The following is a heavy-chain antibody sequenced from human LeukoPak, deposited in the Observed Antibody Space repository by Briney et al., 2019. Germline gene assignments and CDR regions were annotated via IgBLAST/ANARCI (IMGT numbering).Heavy chain of an antibody. D-gene: IGHD2-15*01. J-gene: IGHJ5*02. V-gene: IGHV4-39*02. CDR2: IYYTGST. CDR1: GGSISSSPYY. Sequence: SETLSLTCTVSGGSISSSPYYWGWIRQPPGKGLDWIGSIYYTGSTYYNPSLKSRVTISVDTSKNHFSLKLTSVTAADTAVYYCARGGGFVVVVAAKLQPAEFDPWGQGTLVTVSS. CDR3: ARGGGFVVVVAAKLQPAEFDP.